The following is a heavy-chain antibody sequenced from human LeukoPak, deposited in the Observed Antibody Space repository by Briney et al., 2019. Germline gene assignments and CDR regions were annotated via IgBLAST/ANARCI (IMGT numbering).Heavy chain of an antibody. V-gene: IGHV3-49*04. CDR3: TRGGIPVTDVFPNFDY. Sequence: GGTLRLSCTASGFTFGDYAMAWVRQAPGKGLEWVTFIRSKAYGGTTEYAASVKGRFTISRDDSKSIAYLQMNSLKAEDTAVYYCTRGGIPVTDVFPNFDYWGQGTLVTVSS. CDR1: GFTFGDYA. J-gene: IGHJ4*02. D-gene: IGHD6-19*01. CDR2: IRSKAYGGTT.